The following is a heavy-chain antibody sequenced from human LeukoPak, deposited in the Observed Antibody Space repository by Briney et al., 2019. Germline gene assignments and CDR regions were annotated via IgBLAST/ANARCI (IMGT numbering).Heavy chain of an antibody. D-gene: IGHD3-9*01. CDR1: GGSISSSSYY. CDR2: IYYSGST. J-gene: IGHJ4*02. CDR3: RYFVIRFDY. Sequence: SETLSLTCTVSGGSISSSSYYWGWIRQPPGKGLEWIGSIYYSGSTYYNPSLKSRVTIPVDTSKNQFSLKLSSVTAADTAVYYCRYFVIRFDYWGQGTLVTVSS. V-gene: IGHV4-39*01.